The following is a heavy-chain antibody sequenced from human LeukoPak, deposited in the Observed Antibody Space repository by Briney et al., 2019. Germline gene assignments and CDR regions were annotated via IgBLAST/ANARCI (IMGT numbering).Heavy chain of an antibody. CDR2: ISSSSSYL. Sequence: MPGGSLRLSCAASGFTFSSYSMNWVRQAPGKGLEWVSSISSSSSYLYYADSVKGRFTISRDNSKNTLYLQMNSLRAEDTAVYYCAKVKGYYYYFDYWGQGTLVTVSS. V-gene: IGHV3-21*04. CDR1: GFTFSSYS. D-gene: IGHD3-22*01. J-gene: IGHJ4*02. CDR3: AKVKGYYYYFDY.